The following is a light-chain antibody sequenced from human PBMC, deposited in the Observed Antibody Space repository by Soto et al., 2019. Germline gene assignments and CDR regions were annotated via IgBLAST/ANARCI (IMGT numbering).Light chain of an antibody. CDR2: GNS. V-gene: IGLV1-40*01. CDR1: SSNIGAGYD. Sequence: QSVLTQPPSVSGAPGQRVTISCTGSSSNIGAGYDVHWYQQLPGTAPKLLIYGNSNRPSGVPDRFSGSKSGTSASLAITGIQAEDEADYSCQSYDSSVSKVVFGGGTKLTVL. CDR3: QSYDSSVSKVV. J-gene: IGLJ2*01.